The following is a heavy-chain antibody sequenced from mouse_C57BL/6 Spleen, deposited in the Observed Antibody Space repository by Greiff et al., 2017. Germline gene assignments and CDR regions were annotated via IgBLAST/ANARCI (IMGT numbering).Heavy chain of an antibody. J-gene: IGHJ3*01. D-gene: IGHD2-5*01. CDR1: GYTFTSYW. V-gene: IGHV1-55*01. CDR3: ARRSYYSNYIFAY. CDR2: IYPGSGST. Sequence: QVQLQQPGAELVKPGASVKMSCKASGYTFTSYWITWVKQRPGHGLEWIGDIYPGSGSTNYNEKFKSKATLTVDTSSSTAYMQLSSLTSEDSAVYYCARRSYYSNYIFAYWGQGTLVTVSA.